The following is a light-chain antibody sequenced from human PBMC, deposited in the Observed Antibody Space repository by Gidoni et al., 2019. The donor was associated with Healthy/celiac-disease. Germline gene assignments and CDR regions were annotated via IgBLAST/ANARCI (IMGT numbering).Light chain of an antibody. CDR2: GKN. CDR1: SLRSYY. J-gene: IGLJ2*01. Sequence: SEVRRVRAECRSLGQTVRIKCQGDSLRSYYASWYQQKPGQAPVLVIYGKNNRPSGIPDRFSGSSSGNAAPLNSVGGVAKGEADNYRKTWYSSGKRVVFGGGTKLTVL. CDR3: KTWYSSGKRVV. V-gene: IGLV3-19*01.